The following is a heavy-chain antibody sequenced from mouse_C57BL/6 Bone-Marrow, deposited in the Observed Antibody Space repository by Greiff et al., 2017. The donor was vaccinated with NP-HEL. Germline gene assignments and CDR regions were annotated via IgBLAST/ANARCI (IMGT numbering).Heavy chain of an antibody. CDR3: ARDDGYGAMDY. CDR2: ISNLAYSI. Sequence: EVQLVESGGGLVQPGGSLKLSCAASGFTFSDYGMAWVRQAPRKGPEWVAFISNLAYSIYYADTVTGRFTISGENAKNTLYLEMSSLRSEDTAMYYCARDDGYGAMDYWGQGTSVTVSS. J-gene: IGHJ4*01. CDR1: GFTFSDYG. V-gene: IGHV5-15*01. D-gene: IGHD2-3*01.